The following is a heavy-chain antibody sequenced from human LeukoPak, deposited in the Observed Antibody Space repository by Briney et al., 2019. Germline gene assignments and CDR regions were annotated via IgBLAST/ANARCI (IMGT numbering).Heavy chain of an antibody. CDR1: GGTFSSYA. CDR3: GYYYGSGSQYDYYYYMDV. J-gene: IGHJ6*03. Sequence: GASVKVSCKASGGTFSSYAISWVRQAPGQGLEWMGGIIPIFGTANYAQKFQGRVTITTDESTSTAYMELSSLRSGDTAVYYCGYYYGSGSQYDYYYYMDVWGKGTTVTVSS. V-gene: IGHV1-69*05. D-gene: IGHD3-10*01. CDR2: IIPIFGTA.